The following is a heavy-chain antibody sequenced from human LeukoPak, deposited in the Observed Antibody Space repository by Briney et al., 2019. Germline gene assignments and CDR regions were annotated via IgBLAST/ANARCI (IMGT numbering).Heavy chain of an antibody. V-gene: IGHV4-39*07. D-gene: IGHD3-10*01. CDR2: IYYSGST. CDR1: GGSISSSSYY. Sequence: TSETLSLTCTVSGGSISSSSYYWGWIRQPPGKGLEWVGSIYYSGSTYYNPSLKSRVTMSVDTSKNQFSLKLSSVTAADTAVYYCARVRGSGSYYIDYWGQGTLVTVSS. J-gene: IGHJ4*02. CDR3: ARVRGSGSYYIDY.